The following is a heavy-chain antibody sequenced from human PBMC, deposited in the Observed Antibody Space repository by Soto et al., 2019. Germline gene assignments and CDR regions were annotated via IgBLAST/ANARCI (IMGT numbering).Heavy chain of an antibody. J-gene: IGHJ6*02. CDR3: ARVCSSTSCYTVNYYYGMDV. D-gene: IGHD2-2*02. Sequence: ASVKVSCKASGYTFTGYYMHWVRQAPGQGLEWMGWINPNSGGTNYAQKFQGRVTTTRDTSISTAYMELSRLRSDDTAVYYCARVCSSTSCYTVNYYYGMDVWGQGTTVTVSS. V-gene: IGHV1-2*02. CDR1: GYTFTGYY. CDR2: INPNSGGT.